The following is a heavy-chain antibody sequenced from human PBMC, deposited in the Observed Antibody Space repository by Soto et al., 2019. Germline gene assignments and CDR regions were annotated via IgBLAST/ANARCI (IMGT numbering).Heavy chain of an antibody. CDR3: ARDLGVGAASDY. V-gene: IGHV1-3*01. D-gene: IGHD1-26*01. J-gene: IGHJ4*02. CDR1: GYTFTSYA. CDR2: INAGNGNT. Sequence: QVQLVQSGAEVKKPGASVKVSCKASGYTFTSYAMHWVRQAPGQRLEWMGWINAGNGNTKYSQKFQGRVTITRDTSASTAYMELSSLRSEDTPVYYCARDLGVGAASDYWGQGTLVTVSS.